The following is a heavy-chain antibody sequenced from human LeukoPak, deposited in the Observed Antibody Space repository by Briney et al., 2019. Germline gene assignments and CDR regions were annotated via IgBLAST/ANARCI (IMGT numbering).Heavy chain of an antibody. CDR2: TSGSGDLT. Sequence: GGSLRLSCAASGFTFNNFAMSWVRQAPGKGLEWVSATSGSGDLTYYADSVKGRFTISRDNSKNTLYLQMNSLRAEDTAVYYCAKGDLGWKEDYWGQGTLVTVSS. D-gene: IGHD1-1*01. CDR1: GFTFNNFA. J-gene: IGHJ4*02. V-gene: IGHV3-23*01. CDR3: AKGDLGWKEDY.